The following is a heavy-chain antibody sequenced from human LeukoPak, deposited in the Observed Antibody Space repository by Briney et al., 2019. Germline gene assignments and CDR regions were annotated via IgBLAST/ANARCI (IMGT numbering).Heavy chain of an antibody. D-gene: IGHD1-26*01. V-gene: IGHV3-48*03. J-gene: IGHJ4*02. CDR1: GFTFSSYE. CDR3: ARGDSGSYDFDY. Sequence: GRSQTLSCAASGFTFSSYEMNCVRQATGKGLEGVSYISSGGSTIYYADSVKGRFTITRDNAKNSLYLQMNSLRAEDTAVDYCARGDSGSYDFDYWGQGTLVTVSS. CDR2: ISSGGSTI.